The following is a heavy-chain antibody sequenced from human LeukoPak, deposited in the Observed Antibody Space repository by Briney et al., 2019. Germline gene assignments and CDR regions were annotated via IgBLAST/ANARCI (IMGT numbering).Heavy chain of an antibody. CDR1: GGSISYGSYY. CDR3: ARDQLANGDYGWFDY. D-gene: IGHD4-17*01. V-gene: IGHV4-61*02. CDR2: TYTSGST. Sequence: SQTLSCNCTASGGSISYGSYYWRWLRQPAGKGLEFIGRTYTSGSTNYNPSLKSRVTISVDTTNNQFPLKLSSVTAADTDVYYCARDQLANGDYGWFDYWGQGTLVTVSS. J-gene: IGHJ4*02.